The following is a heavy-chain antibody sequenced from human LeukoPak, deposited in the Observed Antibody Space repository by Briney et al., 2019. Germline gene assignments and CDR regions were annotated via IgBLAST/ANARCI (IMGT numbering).Heavy chain of an antibody. Sequence: PGGSLRLSRAASGFTFSSYGMNWVRQAPGKGLEWVAVISYDGSNKYYADSVKGRFTISRDNFKNTLYLQMNSLRAEDTAVYFCAKTCSSSRYYFDYWGQGTLVTVSS. J-gene: IGHJ4*02. CDR1: GFTFSSYG. CDR3: AKTCSSSRYYFDY. CDR2: ISYDGSNK. V-gene: IGHV3-30*18. D-gene: IGHD6-13*01.